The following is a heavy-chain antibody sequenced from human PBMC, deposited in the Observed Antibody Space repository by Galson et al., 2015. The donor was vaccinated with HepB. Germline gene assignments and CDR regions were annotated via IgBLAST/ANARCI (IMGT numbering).Heavy chain of an antibody. V-gene: IGHV1-69*13. D-gene: IGHD6-13*01. Sequence: SVKVSCKASGGTFSSYPISWVRQAPGQGLEWMGGIIPIIGTANYAQKFQGRVTITADESTGTAYMELSSLRSEDTAVYYCASPRIAAAGTSSCFDYWGQGTLVTVSS. CDR1: GGTFSSYP. CDR3: ASPRIAAAGTSSCFDY. CDR2: IIPIIGTA. J-gene: IGHJ4*02.